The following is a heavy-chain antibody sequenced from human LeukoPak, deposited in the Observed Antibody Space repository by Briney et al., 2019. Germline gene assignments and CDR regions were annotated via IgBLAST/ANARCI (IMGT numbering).Heavy chain of an antibody. J-gene: IGHJ4*02. V-gene: IGHV4-39*01. CDR2: IYYSGST. Sequence: SETLSLTCTVSGGSMSSYYWGWIRQPPGKGLEWIGSIYYSGSTYYNPSLKSRVTISVDTSKNQFSLKLNSVTATDTAVYYCARHYGPWGQGTLVTVSS. D-gene: IGHD3-10*01. CDR3: ARHYGP. CDR1: GGSMSSYY.